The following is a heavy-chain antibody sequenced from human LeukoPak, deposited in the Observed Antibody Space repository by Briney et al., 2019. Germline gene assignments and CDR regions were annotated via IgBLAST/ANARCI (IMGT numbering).Heavy chain of an antibody. Sequence: SETLSLTCSVPGGSFSSHFWSWIRQPPGKGLEWIGYMLDSENTKDNPYFQSRLSLSADTSKNQFSLRLTSVTAANTAAYYCATIKRGNIFGYFDFWGQGILVTVSP. V-gene: IGHV4-59*11. CDR3: ATIKRGNIFGYFDF. CDR1: GGSFSSHF. J-gene: IGHJ4*02. D-gene: IGHD5-18*01. CDR2: MLDSENT.